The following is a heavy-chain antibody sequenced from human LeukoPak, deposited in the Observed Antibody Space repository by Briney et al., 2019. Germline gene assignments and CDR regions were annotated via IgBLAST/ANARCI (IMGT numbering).Heavy chain of an antibody. D-gene: IGHD3-3*01. CDR3: AKDLQNWYDFWSGYYPYYYYGMDV. CDR1: GGSISSYY. J-gene: IGHJ6*02. CDR2: IYYSGST. V-gene: IGHV4-59*01. Sequence: SETLSLTCTVSGGSISSYYWSWIRQPPGKGLEWIGYIYYSGSTNYNPSLKSRVTISVDTSKNQFSLKLSSVTAADTAVYYCAKDLQNWYDFWSGYYPYYYYGMDVWGQGTTVTVSS.